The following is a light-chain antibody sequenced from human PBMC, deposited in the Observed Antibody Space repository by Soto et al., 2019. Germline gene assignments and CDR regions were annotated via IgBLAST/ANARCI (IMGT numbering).Light chain of an antibody. V-gene: IGLV2-14*01. CDR1: SSDVGGCDC. J-gene: IGLJ1*01. CDR2: EVN. CDR3: SSFTTTSTDV. Sequence: QSALTQPASVSGSPGQSITISCTGTSSDVGGCDCVSWYQQYPGKAPKIMIYEVNYRPSGVSNRFSGSKSGNTASLTISGLQAEDEADYYCSSFTTTSTDVFGTGTKVTVL.